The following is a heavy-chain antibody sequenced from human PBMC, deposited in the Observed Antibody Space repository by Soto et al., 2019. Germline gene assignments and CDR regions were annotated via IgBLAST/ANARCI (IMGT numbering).Heavy chain of an antibody. V-gene: IGHV3-23*01. CDR3: VRKIPGTRPFDY. CDR2: IGTDSNT. Sequence: GGSLRLSCVASGFGLIDFAMSWVRQAPGKGLAWVSAIGTDSNTYYADSVKGRFTISRDNSRTTLYLQMNSLRAEDTALYYCVRKIPGTRPFDYWGQGTLVTVSS. J-gene: IGHJ4*01. CDR1: GFGLIDFA.